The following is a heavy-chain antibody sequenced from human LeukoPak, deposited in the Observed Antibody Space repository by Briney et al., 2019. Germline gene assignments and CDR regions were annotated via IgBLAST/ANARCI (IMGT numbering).Heavy chain of an antibody. J-gene: IGHJ4*02. CDR1: GGSFSGYY. V-gene: IGHV4-34*01. Sequence: PSETLSLTCAVYGGSFSGYYWSWLRQPPGKGLEWIGEINHSGSTNYNPSLKSRVTISVDTSKNQFSLKLSSVTAADTAVYYCARGRYYYDSSGYYPDYWGQGTLVTVSS. D-gene: IGHD3-22*01. CDR2: INHSGST. CDR3: ARGRYYYDSSGYYPDY.